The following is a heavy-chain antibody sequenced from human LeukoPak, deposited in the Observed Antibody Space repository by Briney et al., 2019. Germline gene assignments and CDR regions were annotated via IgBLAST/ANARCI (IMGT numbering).Heavy chain of an antibody. CDR2: IYWDSSSV. CDR3: VKDRKSRDLDSLDI. CDR1: EFIFDDFA. D-gene: IGHD5-24*01. Sequence: GRSLRLSCTVSEFIFDDFAMHWVRQAPGEGLEWVSGIYWDSSSVDYADSVKGRFTISRDNAKNSLYLQMNSLRTDDTAVYYCVKDRKSRDLDSLDIWGQGTMVTVSS. J-gene: IGHJ3*02. V-gene: IGHV3-9*01.